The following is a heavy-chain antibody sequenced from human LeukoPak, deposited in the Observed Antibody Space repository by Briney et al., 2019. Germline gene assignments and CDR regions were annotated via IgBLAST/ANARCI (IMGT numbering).Heavy chain of an antibody. Sequence: GGSLRLSRAASGFTFNSYGMHWVRQAPGKGLEWVAVIWYDGSNKYYADSVKGRFTISRDNSKNTLYLQLNSLRAEDTAVYYCASRFRSGYFYGMDVWGQGTTVTVSS. V-gene: IGHV3-33*01. CDR3: ASRFRSGYFYGMDV. D-gene: IGHD6-19*01. CDR2: IWYDGSNK. CDR1: GFTFNSYG. J-gene: IGHJ6*02.